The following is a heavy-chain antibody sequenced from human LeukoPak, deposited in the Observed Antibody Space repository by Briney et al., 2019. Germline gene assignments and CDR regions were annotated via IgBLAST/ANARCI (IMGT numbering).Heavy chain of an antibody. CDR3: ARGRGVSKTPLDLFDY. CDR2: ISSSSSYI. CDR1: GFTFSSYA. V-gene: IGHV3-21*01. Sequence: PGGSLRLSCAASGFTFSSYAMSWVRQAPGKGLEWVSSISSSSSYIYYADSVKGRFTISRDNAKNSLYLQMNSLRAEDTAVYYCARGRGVSKTPLDLFDYWGQGTLVTVSS. D-gene: IGHD3-10*01. J-gene: IGHJ4*02.